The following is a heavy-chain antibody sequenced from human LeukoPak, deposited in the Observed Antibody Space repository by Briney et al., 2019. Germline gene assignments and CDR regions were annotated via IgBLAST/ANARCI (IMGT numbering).Heavy chain of an antibody. CDR2: IVGSGSIT. J-gene: IGHJ1*01. D-gene: IGHD3-10*01. V-gene: IGHV3-23*01. CDR3: AKDDRRGVTSEYFQH. CDR1: GFTFSSYA. Sequence: GGSLRLSCAASGFTFSSYAGSWVRQAPGKGLEWVSRIVGSGSITYYEASVKGRFTISRDNSKSTVYLQMNSLRADDTAVYYCAKDDRRGVTSEYFQHWGQGTLVTVSS.